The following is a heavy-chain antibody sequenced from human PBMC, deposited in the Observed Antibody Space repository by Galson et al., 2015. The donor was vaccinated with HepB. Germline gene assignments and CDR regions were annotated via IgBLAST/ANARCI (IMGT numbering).Heavy chain of an antibody. CDR3: TTDPTRTRPFCSGGSCYWRLLDY. J-gene: IGHJ4*02. CDR1: GFTFSNAW. V-gene: IGHV3-15*01. Sequence: SLRLSCAASGFTFSNAWMSWVRQAPGKGLEWVGRIKSKTDGGTTDYAAPVKGRFTISRDDSKNTLYLQMNSLKTEDTAVYYCTTDPTRTRPFCSGGSCYWRLLDYWGQGTLVTVSS. D-gene: IGHD2-15*01. CDR2: IKSKTDGGTT.